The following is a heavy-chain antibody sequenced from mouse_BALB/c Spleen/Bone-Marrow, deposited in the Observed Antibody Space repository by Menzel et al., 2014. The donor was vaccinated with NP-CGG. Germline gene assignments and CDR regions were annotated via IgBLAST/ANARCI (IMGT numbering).Heavy chain of an antibody. CDR1: GYTFTNYY. CDR3: AREVGRGGYFDV. J-gene: IGHJ1*01. D-gene: IGHD1-1*02. Sequence: QVQLQQSGPELVMPGTSVKISCKASGYTFTNYYIHWVRQRPGQGLEWIGWIYPGNVDTKYNEKFKGKATLTADKSSSTAYMQLSSLTSEDSAVYFCAREVGRGGYFDVWGARTTVTVSS. CDR2: IYPGNVDT. V-gene: IGHV1S56*01.